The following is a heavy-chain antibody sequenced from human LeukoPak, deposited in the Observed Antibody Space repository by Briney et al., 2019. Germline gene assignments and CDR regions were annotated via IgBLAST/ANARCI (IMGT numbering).Heavy chain of an antibody. CDR1: GFTVSSNY. Sequence: GGSLRLSCAASGFTVSSNYMTWVRQAPGKGLEWVSYISTSSVTMYYADSVRGRFTISRDNAKNSLYLQMNSLRDEDTAVYYCARCTGASQSPKDYWGQGTLVTASS. CDR2: ISTSSVTM. CDR3: ARCTGASQSPKDY. J-gene: IGHJ4*02. D-gene: IGHD1-26*01. V-gene: IGHV3-48*02.